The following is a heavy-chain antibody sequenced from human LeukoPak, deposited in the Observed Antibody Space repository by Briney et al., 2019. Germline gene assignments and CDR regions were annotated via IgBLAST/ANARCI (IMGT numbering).Heavy chain of an antibody. V-gene: IGHV3-33*01. CDR2: IWYDGSNK. CDR3: ARDWEYYYGSGSYSRWAFDI. D-gene: IGHD3-10*01. Sequence: PGRSLRLSCAASGFTFSSYGMHWVRQAPGKGLEWVAVIWYDGSNKYYADSVKGRFTISRDNSKNTLYLQMNSLRAEDTAVYYCARDWEYYYGSGSYSRWAFDIWGQGTMVTVSS. CDR1: GFTFSSYG. J-gene: IGHJ3*02.